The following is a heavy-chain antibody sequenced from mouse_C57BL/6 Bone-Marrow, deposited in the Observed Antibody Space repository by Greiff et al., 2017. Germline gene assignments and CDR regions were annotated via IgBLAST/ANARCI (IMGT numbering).Heavy chain of an antibody. J-gene: IGHJ3*01. Sequence: VQLQQPGAELVRPGASVKLSCTASGFNINDDYMHWVKQRPEQGLEWIGWIDPENGDTEYATKFQGKATITADTSSNTAYLQLSSLTSEDTAVYYYTAVYYYGSSYAWFAYWGQGTLVTVSA. CDR1: GFNINDDY. D-gene: IGHD1-1*01. CDR2: IDPENGDT. V-gene: IGHV14-4*01. CDR3: TAVYYYGSSYAWFAY.